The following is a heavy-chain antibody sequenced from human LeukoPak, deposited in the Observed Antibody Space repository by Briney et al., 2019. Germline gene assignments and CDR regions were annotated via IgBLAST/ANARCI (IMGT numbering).Heavy chain of an antibody. V-gene: IGHV1-69*13. J-gene: IGHJ4*02. CDR1: GGTFSSYA. D-gene: IGHD6-13*01. Sequence: SVKVSCKASGGTFSSYAISWVRQAPGQGLEWMGGIIPILGTASYAQKFQGRVTITADESTSTAYMELSSLRSEDTAVYYCATNPSSSWYAYFDYWGQGTLVTVSS. CDR2: IIPILGTA. CDR3: ATNPSSSWYAYFDY.